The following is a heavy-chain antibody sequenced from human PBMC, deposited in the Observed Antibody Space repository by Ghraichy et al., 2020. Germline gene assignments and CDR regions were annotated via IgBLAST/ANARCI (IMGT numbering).Heavy chain of an antibody. CDR3: ARDRTPVVVTAMGGH. D-gene: IGHD2-21*02. J-gene: IGHJ4*02. V-gene: IGHV1-46*01. Sequence: ASVKVSCKASGYTFTNFYMHWVRQAPGQGLEWMGIINPSGGSTSNAQKFQGRVTMTRDTSTSTVYMELSSLRSEDTAVYYCARDRTPVVVTAMGGHWGQGTLGTVSS. CDR1: GYTFTNFY. CDR2: INPSGGST.